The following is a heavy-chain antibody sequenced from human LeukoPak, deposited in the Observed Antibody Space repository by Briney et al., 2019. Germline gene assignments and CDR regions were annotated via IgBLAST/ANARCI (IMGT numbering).Heavy chain of an antibody. D-gene: IGHD3-10*01. CDR3: ASTPSMLRGVILY. Sequence: GGSLRLSCGASGFTFSSYEMNWVRQAPGKGLEWVSYISNSGSTIHYADSVKGRFTISRDNAKNSLYLQMSSLRAEDTAVYYCASTPSMLRGVILYWGRGTLVTVSS. CDR2: ISNSGSTI. V-gene: IGHV3-48*03. J-gene: IGHJ4*02. CDR1: GFTFSSYE.